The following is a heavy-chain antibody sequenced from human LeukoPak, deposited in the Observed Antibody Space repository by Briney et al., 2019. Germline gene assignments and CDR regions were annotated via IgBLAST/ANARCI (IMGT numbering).Heavy chain of an antibody. D-gene: IGHD4-17*01. CDR3: ASSHDYGDPNWFGP. CDR2: IYHSGST. CDR1: GGSISSGGYS. J-gene: IGHJ5*02. Sequence: PSETLSLTCAVSGGSISSGGYSWSWIRQPPGKGLEWIGYIYHSGSTYYNPSLKSRVTISVDRSKNQFSLKLSSVTAADTAVYYCASSHDYGDPNWFGPWGQGTLVTVSS. V-gene: IGHV4-30-2*01.